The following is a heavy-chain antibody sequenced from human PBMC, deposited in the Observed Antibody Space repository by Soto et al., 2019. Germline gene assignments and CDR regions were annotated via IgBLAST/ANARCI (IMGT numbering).Heavy chain of an antibody. Sequence: PGGSLRLSCAASGFTFDDYTMHWVRQAPGKGLEWVSLISWDGGSTYYADSVKGRFTISRDNSKNSLYLQMNSLRTEDTALYYCEKDMEVWGQGTTVTVSS. CDR1: GFTFDDYT. V-gene: IGHV3-43*01. CDR3: EKDMEV. CDR2: ISWDGGST. J-gene: IGHJ6*02.